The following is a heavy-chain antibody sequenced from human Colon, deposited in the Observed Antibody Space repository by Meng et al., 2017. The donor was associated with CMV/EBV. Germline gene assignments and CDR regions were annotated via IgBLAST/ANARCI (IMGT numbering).Heavy chain of an antibody. CDR2: VTGSGARA. Sequence: GESLKISCTASGFTFNNYALSWVRQPPGKGLQWVSAVTGSGARAYYADSVEGRFTMSRDNSENTLYLQMNSLRDEDTAVYYCAKDLVREIVPAALVLDVWGQGTTVTVSS. CDR1: GFTFNNYA. J-gene: IGHJ6*02. D-gene: IGHD2-2*01. V-gene: IGHV3-23*01. CDR3: AKDLVREIVPAALVLDV.